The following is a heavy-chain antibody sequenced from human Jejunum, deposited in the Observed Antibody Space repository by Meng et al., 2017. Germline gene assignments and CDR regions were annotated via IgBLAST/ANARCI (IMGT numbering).Heavy chain of an antibody. CDR1: GYTFTTYD. D-gene: IGHD3-16*01. CDR3: ARGVGDLGDY. Sequence: QVQLVQSGAEVKKPGASMKVSCKASGYTFTTYDINWVRQATGQGLEWMGWVSPSSGNTRYAQKFQGRVTMTRDTSISTVYMELTSLKSDDTAVYYCARGVGDLGDYWGQGTLVTVSS. J-gene: IGHJ4*02. V-gene: IGHV1-8*01. CDR2: VSPSSGNT.